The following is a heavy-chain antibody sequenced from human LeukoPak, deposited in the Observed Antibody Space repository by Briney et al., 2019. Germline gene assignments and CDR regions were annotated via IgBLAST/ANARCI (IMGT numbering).Heavy chain of an antibody. V-gene: IGHV3-30*03. CDR3: ARVGYYGSGSYRGMDV. D-gene: IGHD3-10*01. CDR2: ISYDGSNK. CDR1: GFTLSSYG. Sequence: GGSLRLSCAASGFTLSSYGMHCVRQAPGKGLEWVAVISYDGSNKYYADSVKGRFTISRDNSKNTLYLQMNSLRAEDTAVYYCARVGYYGSGSYRGMDVWGQGTTVTVSS. J-gene: IGHJ6*02.